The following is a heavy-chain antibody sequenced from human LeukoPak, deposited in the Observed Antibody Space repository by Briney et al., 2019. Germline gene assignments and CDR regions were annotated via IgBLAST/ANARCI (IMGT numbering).Heavy chain of an antibody. J-gene: IGHJ6*04. Sequence: GGSLRLSCAASGFTFSSYSMNWVRQAPGKGLEWVSSICSSSSYIYYADSVKGRFTISRDNAKNSLYLQMNSLRAEDTAVYYCARDGYYGSGSYSYYYGMDVWGKGTTVTVSS. CDR2: ICSSSSYI. CDR1: GFTFSSYS. D-gene: IGHD3-10*01. V-gene: IGHV3-21*01. CDR3: ARDGYYGSGSYSYYYGMDV.